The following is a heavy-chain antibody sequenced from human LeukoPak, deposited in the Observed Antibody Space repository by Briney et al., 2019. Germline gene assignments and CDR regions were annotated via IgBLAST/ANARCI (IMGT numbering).Heavy chain of an antibody. J-gene: IGHJ5*02. D-gene: IGHD5-12*01. CDR1: GGSSSSYY. Sequence: SETLSLTCTVSGGSSSSYYWSWIRQPPGKGLEWIGYIYYSGSTNYNPSLKSRVTISVDTSKNQFSLKLSSVTAADTAVYYCARDLANNWFDPWGQGTLVTVSS. CDR3: ARDLANNWFDP. CDR2: IYYSGST. V-gene: IGHV4-59*01.